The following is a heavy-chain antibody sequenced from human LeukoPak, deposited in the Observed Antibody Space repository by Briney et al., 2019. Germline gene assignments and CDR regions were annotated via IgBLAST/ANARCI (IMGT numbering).Heavy chain of an antibody. V-gene: IGHV4-38-2*01. CDR3: ARVRGYCSGGSCLIYYYYYMDV. D-gene: IGHD2-15*01. CDR2: IYHSGST. CDR1: GYSISSGYY. Sequence: PSETLSLTCAVSGYSISSGYYWGWIRQPPGKGLEWIGSIYHSGSTYYNPSLKSRVTISVDTSKNQFSLKLSSVTAADTAVYYCARVRGYCSGGSCLIYYYYYMDVWGKGTTVTVSS. J-gene: IGHJ6*03.